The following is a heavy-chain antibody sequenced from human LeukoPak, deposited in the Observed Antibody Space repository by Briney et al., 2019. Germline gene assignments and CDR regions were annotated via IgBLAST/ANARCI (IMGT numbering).Heavy chain of an antibody. Sequence: GRSLRLSCAASGFTFSDYTMHWVRQAPGKGLEWVAVILYDGNNKYYTDSVRGRFTISRDNSKNTLYLQMHSLTAEDTAVYYCARDAIVGTSAFDIWGQGTMVTVSS. V-gene: IGHV3-30-3*01. J-gene: IGHJ3*02. D-gene: IGHD1-26*01. CDR1: GFTFSDYT. CDR2: ILYDGNNK. CDR3: ARDAIVGTSAFDI.